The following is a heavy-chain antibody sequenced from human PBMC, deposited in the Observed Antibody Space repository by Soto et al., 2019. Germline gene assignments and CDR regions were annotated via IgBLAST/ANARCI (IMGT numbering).Heavy chain of an antibody. J-gene: IGHJ4*02. CDR3: ESALEAAGDY. CDR2: TYYRSKWYN. CDR1: GDSVSSNSAA. Sequence: SQTLSLTCAISGDSVSSNSAAWNWIRQSPSRGLEWLGRTYYRSKWYNDYAVSVKSRITINPDTSKNQFSLQLNSVTHEDTAVSYCESALEAAGDYWGQGTLVTVSS. V-gene: IGHV6-1*01. D-gene: IGHD6-13*01.